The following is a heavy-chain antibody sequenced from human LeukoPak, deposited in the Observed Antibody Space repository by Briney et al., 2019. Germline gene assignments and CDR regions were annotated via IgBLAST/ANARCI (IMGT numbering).Heavy chain of an antibody. CDR3: ARWSERGFDY. V-gene: IGHV6-1*01. J-gene: IGHJ4*02. Sequence: PSQTLSLTCTISGDSVTSNSASWNWIRPSPSLGLEWLGRTYYRSKWYNDYAVSVKSRITINPDTSKNQFSLQLNSVTPEDTAVYYCARWSERGFDYWGQGTLVTVSS. D-gene: IGHD1-26*01. CDR2: TYYRSKWYN. CDR1: GDSVTSNSAS.